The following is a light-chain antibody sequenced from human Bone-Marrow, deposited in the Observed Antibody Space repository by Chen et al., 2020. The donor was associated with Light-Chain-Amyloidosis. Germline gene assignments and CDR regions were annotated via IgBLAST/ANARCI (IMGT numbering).Light chain of an antibody. J-gene: IGKJ4*01. V-gene: IGKV3-20*01. Sequence: EIVLTQSPGTLSLSPGEGANLSCRASQTISSNYLTWYQQKFGQAPRLLIDGSSSRGTGIPDRCTGGGSGTDFTLTINRLEPEDLAMYYCQQYGTSPLTYGGGTKVEIK. CDR1: QTISSNY. CDR3: QQYGTSPLT. CDR2: GSS.